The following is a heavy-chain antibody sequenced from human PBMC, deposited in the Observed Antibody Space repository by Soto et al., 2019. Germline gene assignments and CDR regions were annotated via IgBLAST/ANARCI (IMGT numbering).Heavy chain of an antibody. D-gene: IGHD4-4*01. CDR2: ISYDGSNK. CDR3: ARDLGTVTTLTAYYGMDV. V-gene: IGHV3-30-3*01. Sequence: QVQLVESGGGVVQPGRSLRLSCAASGFTFSSYAMHWVRQAPGKGLEWVAVISYDGSNKYYADSVKGRFTISRDNSKNTLYLQMNSLRAEDTAVYYCARDLGTVTTLTAYYGMDVWGPGTTVTVSS. J-gene: IGHJ6*02. CDR1: GFTFSSYA.